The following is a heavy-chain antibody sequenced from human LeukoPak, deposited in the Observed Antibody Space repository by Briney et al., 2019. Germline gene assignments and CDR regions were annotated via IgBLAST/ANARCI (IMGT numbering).Heavy chain of an antibody. CDR2: ISSSSSYI. J-gene: IGHJ4*02. Sequence: PGGSLRLSCAASGFTFSSYSMNWVRQAPGKGVEWVSSISSSSSYIYYADSVKGRFTISRDNAKNSVYLQMNSLSAEDTAVYYCARDLAYCGGDCGHWGQGTLVTVSP. D-gene: IGHD2-21*01. CDR3: ARDLAYCGGDCGH. CDR1: GFTFSSYS. V-gene: IGHV3-21*01.